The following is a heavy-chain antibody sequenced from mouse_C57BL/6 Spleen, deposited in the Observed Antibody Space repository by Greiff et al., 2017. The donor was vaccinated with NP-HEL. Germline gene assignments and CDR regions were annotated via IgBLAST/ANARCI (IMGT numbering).Heavy chain of an antibody. CDR1: GYTFTDYY. CDR2: INPYNGGT. J-gene: IGHJ4*01. Sequence: EVKVVESGPVLVKPGASVKMSCKASGYTFTDYYMNWVKQSHGKSLEWIGVINPYNGGTSYNQKFKGKATLTVDKSSSTAYMELNSLTSEDSAVYYCARIYYYGSRRDYAMDYWGQGTSVTVSS. CDR3: ARIYYYGSRRDYAMDY. D-gene: IGHD1-1*01. V-gene: IGHV1-19*01.